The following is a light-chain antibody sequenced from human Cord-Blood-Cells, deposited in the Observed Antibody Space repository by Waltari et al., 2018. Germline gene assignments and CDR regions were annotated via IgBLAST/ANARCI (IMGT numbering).Light chain of an antibody. CDR1: QVIGSW. J-gene: IGKJ1*01. Sequence: DIQMTQSPSSVSSSVGDRVTITCRASQVIGSWLPWYQQKPGKAPKLLIYAASSLQSGVPARFSGSGSGTDFTLTISSLQPEDFATYYCQQSNSFPWTFGQGTKVEIK. V-gene: IGKV1-12*01. CDR3: QQSNSFPWT. CDR2: AAS.